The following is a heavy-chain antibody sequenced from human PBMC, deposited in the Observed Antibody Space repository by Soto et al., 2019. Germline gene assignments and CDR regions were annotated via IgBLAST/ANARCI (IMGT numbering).Heavy chain of an antibody. CDR2: LHSGGDT. D-gene: IGHD3-10*01. J-gene: IGHJ6*02. Sequence: EVQLVESGGGLVQPGGSLRLSCAASGIPVSSNYMTWVRQAPGKGLEWVSVLHSGGDTYYANSVKGRFTISRHDSTNTLFFQMNSLTADDTAVYYCARDGPYYYASRMDVWGQGTTVTVSS. CDR3: ARDGPYYYASRMDV. CDR1: GIPVSSNY. V-gene: IGHV3-53*04.